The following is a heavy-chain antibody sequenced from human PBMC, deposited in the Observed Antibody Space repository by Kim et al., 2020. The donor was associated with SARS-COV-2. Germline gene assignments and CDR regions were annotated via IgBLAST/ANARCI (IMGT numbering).Heavy chain of an antibody. CDR2: ISSGATI. J-gene: IGHJ4*02. Sequence: GGSLRLSCAASGFTFSSYEMNWVRQPPGKGLEWLSYISSGATIYYADSVKGRFTISRDNAKNSLYLQMSSLRAEDTAVYYCARGGIYYDSSVAFGSWGQGTLVTVSS. CDR3: ARGGIYYDSSVAFGS. V-gene: IGHV3-48*03. CDR1: GFTFSSYE. D-gene: IGHD3-22*01.